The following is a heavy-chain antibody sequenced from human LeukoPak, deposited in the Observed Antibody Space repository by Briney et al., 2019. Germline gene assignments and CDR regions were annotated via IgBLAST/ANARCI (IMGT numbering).Heavy chain of an antibody. V-gene: IGHV3-23*01. CDR1: GFTFSNLA. J-gene: IGHJ4*02. CDR2: ISGSGGST. CDR3: AKDYGSGSYIDY. D-gene: IGHD3-10*01. Sequence: GGSLRLSCAASGFTFSNLAMGWVRQAPGKGLAWVSGISGSGGSTYYADSVKGRFTISRDNSKNTLYLQMNSLRAEDTAVYYCAKDYGSGSYIDYWGQGTLVTVSS.